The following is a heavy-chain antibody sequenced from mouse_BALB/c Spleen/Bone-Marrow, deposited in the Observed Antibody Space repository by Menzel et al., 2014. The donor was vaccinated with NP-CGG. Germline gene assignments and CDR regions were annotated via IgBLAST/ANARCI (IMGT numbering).Heavy chain of an antibody. D-gene: IGHD1-1*01. J-gene: IGHJ2*01. CDR2: FNPNNGVT. Sequence: VQLQQSGPELVKPGASVKIPCKAPGYTFTDYNMDWVKQSHGKSLEWIGNFNPNNGVTIYNQKFKGKATLTADKSSSTAYMELRSLTSEDTAVYYCARPYYYGSSYYFDYWGQGTTLSVSS. CDR1: GYTFTDYN. CDR3: ARPYYYGSSYYFDY. V-gene: IGHV1-18*01.